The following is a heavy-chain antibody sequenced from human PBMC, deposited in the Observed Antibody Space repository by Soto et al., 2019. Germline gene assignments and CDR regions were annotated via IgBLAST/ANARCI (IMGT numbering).Heavy chain of an antibody. V-gene: IGHV3-21*01. CDR2: ISSSSSYI. CDR3: AILWFGEYTYDAFDI. CDR1: GFTFSSYS. D-gene: IGHD3-10*01. Sequence: PGGSLRLSCAASGFTFSSYSMNWVRQAPGKGLEWVSSISSSSSYIYYADSVKGRFTISRDNAKNSLYLQMNSLRAEDTAVYYCAILWFGEYTYDAFDIWGQGTMVTVSS. J-gene: IGHJ3*02.